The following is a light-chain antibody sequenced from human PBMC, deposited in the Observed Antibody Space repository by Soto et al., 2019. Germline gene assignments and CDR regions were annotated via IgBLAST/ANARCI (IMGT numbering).Light chain of an antibody. V-gene: IGLV2-11*01. CDR1: SSDVGGYNY. CDR2: DVS. CDR3: AVWDDSLNGVV. J-gene: IGLJ2*01. Sequence: QSALTQPRSVSGSPGQSVTISCTGTSSDVGGYNYVSWYQQHPGKAPKLMIYDVSKRPSGVPDRFSGSKSGTSASLAISGLQPDFEADYYCAVWDDSLNGVVFGGGTKVTVL.